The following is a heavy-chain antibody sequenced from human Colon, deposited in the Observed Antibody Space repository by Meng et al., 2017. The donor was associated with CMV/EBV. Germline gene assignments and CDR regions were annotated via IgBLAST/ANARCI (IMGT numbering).Heavy chain of an antibody. CDR2: IYSGGST. J-gene: IGHJ5*01. Sequence: EVRLVESGGGLAQPGVSLGLSCTAFGFTVSSHYMSWVRQPPGKGLEWVSVIYSGGSTYYADSVKGRFTISGDNAENTLYLQMDSLRVDDTAVYYCAAQRRAGFDSWGQGTLVTVSS. CDR1: GFTVSSHY. V-gene: IGHV3-53*01. CDR3: AAQRRAGFDS. D-gene: IGHD5-24*01.